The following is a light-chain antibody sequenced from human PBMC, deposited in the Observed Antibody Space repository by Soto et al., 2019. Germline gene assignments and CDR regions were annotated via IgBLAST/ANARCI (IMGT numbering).Light chain of an antibody. CDR2: LGS. V-gene: IGKV2-28*01. J-gene: IGKJ3*01. CDR3: MQALQTVST. Sequence: DIVMTQSPLSLPVTPGEPASISCRSSQSLLHSNGYNYLDWYLQKPGQSPQLLIYLGSNRASGVPDRFSGSGSGTDFTLKISRVEAEDVGVYYCMQALQTVSTFGPGTKVDIK. CDR1: QSLLHSNGYNY.